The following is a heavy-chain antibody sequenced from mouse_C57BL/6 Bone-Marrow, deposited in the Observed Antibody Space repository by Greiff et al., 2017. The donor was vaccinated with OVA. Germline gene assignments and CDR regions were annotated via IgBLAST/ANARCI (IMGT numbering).Heavy chain of an antibody. V-gene: IGHV1-81*01. CDR3: ERESYFRFAY. Sequence: VQLQQSGAELARPGASVKLSCKASGYTFTSYGISWVKQRTGQGLEWIGEIYPRSGNTSYNGKFKGKATLTADKSSSPAYMELRSLTSEDSAVYFCERESYFRFAYWGQGTLVTVSA. D-gene: IGHD1-1*01. J-gene: IGHJ3*01. CDR1: GYTFTSYG. CDR2: IYPRSGNT.